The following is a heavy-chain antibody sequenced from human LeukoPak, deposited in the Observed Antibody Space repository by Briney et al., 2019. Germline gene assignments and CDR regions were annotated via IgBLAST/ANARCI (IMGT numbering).Heavy chain of an antibody. J-gene: IGHJ3*02. V-gene: IGHV4-38-2*02. CDR2: IYHSGST. CDR1: GYSISSGYY. Sequence: SETLSLTCTVSGYSISSGYYWGWIRQPPGKGLEWIGSIYHSGSTYYNPSLKSRVTISVDTSKNQFSLKLSSVTAADTAVYYCARVGWYKTFDIWGQGTMVTVSS. CDR3: ARVGWYKTFDI. D-gene: IGHD1-14*01.